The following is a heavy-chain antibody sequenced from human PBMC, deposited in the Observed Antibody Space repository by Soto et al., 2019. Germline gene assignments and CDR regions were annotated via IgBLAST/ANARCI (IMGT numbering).Heavy chain of an antibody. V-gene: IGHV4-59*01. CDR2: IYYSGST. D-gene: IGHD2-2*01. CDR1: GGSISSYY. J-gene: IGHJ6*02. Sequence: QVQLQESGPGLVKPSETLSLTCTVSGGSISSYYWSWIRQPPGKGLEWIGYIYYSGSTNYNPSLKSRVTISVDTSKNQFSLKLSSVTAADTAVYYCARVPAATLGDYYYYYGMDVWGQGTTVTVSS. CDR3: ARVPAATLGDYYYYYGMDV.